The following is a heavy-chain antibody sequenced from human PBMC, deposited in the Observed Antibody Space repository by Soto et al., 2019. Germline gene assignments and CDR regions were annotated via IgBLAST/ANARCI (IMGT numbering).Heavy chain of an antibody. CDR1: GCSISSSSYY. CDR3: ARHSGIVGATLQGGAFDI. D-gene: IGHD1-26*01. J-gene: IGHJ3*02. CDR2: IYYSGST. V-gene: IGHV4-39*01. Sequence: XETLSLTCTVSGCSISSSSYYWGWIRQPPGKGLEWIGSIYYSGSTYYNPSLKSRVTISVDTSKNQFSLKLSSVTAADTAVYYCARHSGIVGATLQGGAFDISGQGKMVTVSS.